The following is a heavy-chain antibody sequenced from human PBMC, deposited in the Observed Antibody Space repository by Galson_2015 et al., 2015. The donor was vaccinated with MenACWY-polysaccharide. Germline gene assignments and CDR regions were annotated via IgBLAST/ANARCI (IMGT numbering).Heavy chain of an antibody. Sequence: ETLSLTCTVSGGSVNSLTYYWAWLRQPPGEGLEWIGYIYYTGRTNYNPSLKSRVTISLDTSKSQFSRRLSSVTAADTAVYYCATEEIRGGSFGWFDPWGQGTLVTVSS. CDR1: GGSVNSLTYY. V-gene: IGHV4-61*01. CDR2: IYYTGRT. CDR3: ATEEIRGGSFGWFDP. J-gene: IGHJ5*02. D-gene: IGHD3-10*01.